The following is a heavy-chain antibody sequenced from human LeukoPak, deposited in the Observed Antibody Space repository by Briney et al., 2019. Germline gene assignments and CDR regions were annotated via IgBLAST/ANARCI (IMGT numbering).Heavy chain of an antibody. Sequence: SQTLSLTCTVSGGSISSGGYYWSWIRQHPGKGLEWIGYIYYSGSTYYNPSLKSRVTISVDTSKNQFSLKLSSVTAADTAVYYCARGYYDFWSGPWAYYYYGMDVWGQGTTVTVSS. CDR2: IYYSGST. V-gene: IGHV4-31*03. J-gene: IGHJ6*02. CDR3: ARGYYDFWSGPWAYYYYGMDV. D-gene: IGHD3-3*01. CDR1: GGSISSGGYY.